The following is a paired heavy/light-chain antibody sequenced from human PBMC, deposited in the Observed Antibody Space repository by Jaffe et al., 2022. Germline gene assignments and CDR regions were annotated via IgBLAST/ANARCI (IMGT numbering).Heavy chain of an antibody. CDR3: AKDTVSASGIAYYLDF. J-gene: IGHJ4*02. Sequence: QVQLVESGGGVVQPGGSLRLSCAASGFSFSSYGMHWVRQAPGKGLEWVAFIRYDETSKYYADSVKGRVTISRDNSKNMLYVQINSLRVEDTAVYYCAKDTVSASGIAYYLDFWGQGTLVTVSS. CDR2: IRYDETSK. V-gene: IGHV3-30*02. D-gene: IGHD3-10*01. CDR1: GFSFSSYG.
Light chain of an antibody. J-gene: IGKJ4*01. CDR3: QQRSGWPPLT. CDR1: QSVRSY. Sequence: EIVLTQSPATLSLSPGERATLSCRASQSVRSYLAWYQHKPGQAPRLLIYDASNRAPGIPARFSGSGSGTDFTLTISSLEPEDFAVYYCQQRSGWPPLTFGGGTKVEIK. V-gene: IGKV3-11*01. CDR2: DAS.